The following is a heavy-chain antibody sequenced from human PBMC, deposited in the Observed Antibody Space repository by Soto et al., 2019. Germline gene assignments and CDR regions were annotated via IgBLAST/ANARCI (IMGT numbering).Heavy chain of an antibody. Sequence: GGALRLSCAVSGFYFNNYGINWVRQAPGKGLEWVSSVSKSDYTYYSDSVKGRFTISRDNAKNSVSLQMNSLRPEDTAVYYCAREDSIIIPAVSDFWGQGTLVTVSS. CDR2: VSKSDYT. J-gene: IGHJ4*02. CDR1: GFYFNNYG. D-gene: IGHD2-2*01. V-gene: IGHV3-21*01. CDR3: AREDSIIIPAVSDF.